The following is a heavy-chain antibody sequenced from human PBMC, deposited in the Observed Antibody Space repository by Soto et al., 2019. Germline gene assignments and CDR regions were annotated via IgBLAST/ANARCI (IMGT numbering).Heavy chain of an antibody. V-gene: IGHV4-59*01. CDR1: GGSISRYY. J-gene: IGHJ4*02. CDR2: ISYSGTT. CDR3: ARSSSGSYYKQY. D-gene: IGHD3-10*01. Sequence: SETLSLTCTVSGGSISRYYWSWIRQPPGKGLECIGYISYSGTTKYNPSLKNRVTILRDTSKNQFSLKLSSVTAADTAVYYCARSSSGSYYKQYWGQGALVTVSS.